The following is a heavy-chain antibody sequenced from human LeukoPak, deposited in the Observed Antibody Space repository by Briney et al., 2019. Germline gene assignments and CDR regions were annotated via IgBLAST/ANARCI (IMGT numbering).Heavy chain of an antibody. Sequence: GGSLRLSCAASGFTFSNYWMTWVRQAPGKGLEWVANIKEDGSVKFYVDSVKGRFTISRDNPKNTLYLQMNSLRAEDTAVYFCAKRGVVIRVFLVGFHKEAYYFDSWGQGALVTVSS. CDR2: IKEDGSVK. CDR3: AKRGVVIRVFLVGFHKEAYYFDS. CDR1: GFTFSNYW. D-gene: IGHD3-10*01. V-gene: IGHV3-7*03. J-gene: IGHJ4*02.